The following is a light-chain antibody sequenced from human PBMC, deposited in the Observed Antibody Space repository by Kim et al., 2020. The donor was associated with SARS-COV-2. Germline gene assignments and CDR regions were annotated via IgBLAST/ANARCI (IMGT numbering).Light chain of an antibody. V-gene: IGLV3-19*01. Sequence: VALGQTVRITCQGDSLRSYYATWYQQKPGQAPIVVIYGKNNRPSGIPDRFSGSSSGNTASLTITGTQAGDEADYYCNSWNSNDNVVFGGGTQLTVL. J-gene: IGLJ2*01. CDR2: GKN. CDR3: NSWNSNDNVV. CDR1: SLRSYY.